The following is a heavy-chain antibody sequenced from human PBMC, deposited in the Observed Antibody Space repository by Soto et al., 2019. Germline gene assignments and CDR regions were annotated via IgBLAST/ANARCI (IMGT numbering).Heavy chain of an antibody. V-gene: IGHV1-18*01. J-gene: IGHJ4*02. CDR3: ARQYDSSGYYRVPSDY. Sequence: ASVKVSCKASGYTFTNFGISWVRQAPGQGLEWMGWISAYNGNTNYAQKFQGRVTMTTDTSTSTAYMELRSLTSDDTAVYYCARQYDSSGYYRVPSDYWGQGTLVTVSS. D-gene: IGHD3-22*01. CDR1: GYTFTNFG. CDR2: ISAYNGNT.